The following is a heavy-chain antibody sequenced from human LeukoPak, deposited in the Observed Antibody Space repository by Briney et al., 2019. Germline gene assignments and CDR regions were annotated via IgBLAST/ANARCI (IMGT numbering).Heavy chain of an antibody. D-gene: IGHD6-13*01. Sequence: PSETLSLTCNVSGDSISSYYWSWIRQPAGQGLEWIGIIYTSGSTTYNASIYRRVTMLVDTSTNKLVLKLSSGTGSDTAAYYCAGEPAAGTFYFDYWSQGTLATVPS. CDR1: GDSISSYY. J-gene: IGHJ4*02. CDR3: AGEPAAGTFYFDY. V-gene: IGHV4-4*07. CDR2: IYTSGST.